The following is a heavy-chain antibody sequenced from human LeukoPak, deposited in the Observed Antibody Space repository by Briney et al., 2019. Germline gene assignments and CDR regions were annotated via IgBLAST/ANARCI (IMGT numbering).Heavy chain of an antibody. CDR3: ARHLGTAMVSPLGY. CDR2: IHPGDSDT. D-gene: IGHD5-18*01. Sequence: GESLKISCKGSGYSFTTYWIARVRQMPGKGLEWMGFIHPGDSDTRYSPSFQGQVTISADESISTAYLQWSSLKASDTAMYYCARHLGTAMVSPLGYWGQGTLVTVSS. V-gene: IGHV5-51*01. CDR1: GYSFTTYW. J-gene: IGHJ4*02.